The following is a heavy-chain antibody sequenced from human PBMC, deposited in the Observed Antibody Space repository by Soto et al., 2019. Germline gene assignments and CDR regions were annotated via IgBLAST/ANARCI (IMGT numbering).Heavy chain of an antibody. CDR3: ARGCRVAARPQDQLWVDY. CDR1: GGTFSSYA. V-gene: IGHV1-69*06. CDR2: IIPIFGTA. J-gene: IGHJ4*02. Sequence: QVQLVQSGAEVKKPGSSVKVSGNASGGTFSSYAISWVRQAPGQGLEWMGGIIPIFGTATYAQKFQGRVTLTADKSTRTAYVELSSLRSEDTAVYYCARGCRVAARPQDQLWVDYWGQGTLVTVSS. D-gene: IGHD6-6*01.